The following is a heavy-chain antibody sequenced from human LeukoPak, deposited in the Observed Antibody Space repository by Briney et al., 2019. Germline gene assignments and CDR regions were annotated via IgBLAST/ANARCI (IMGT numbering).Heavy chain of an antibody. V-gene: IGHV4-4*07. J-gene: IGHJ4*02. D-gene: IGHD5-18*01. CDR2: MHTTGET. CDR3: AAGSQSTALIK. Sequence: SETLSLSCTVSGGSTSSNYWSWIRPPAGKGLEWNGRMHTTGETNYNPTLKSRATTSLDTSKKQFSLRLTSVTAAATAVYYCAAGSQSTALIKWGQGTLVTVSS. CDR1: GGSTSSNY.